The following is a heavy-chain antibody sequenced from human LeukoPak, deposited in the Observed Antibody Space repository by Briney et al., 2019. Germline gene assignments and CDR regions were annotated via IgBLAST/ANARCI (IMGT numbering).Heavy chain of an antibody. CDR2: ISNFGDII. J-gene: IGHJ6*03. CDR3: AKDATAVIGTVYMDV. D-gene: IGHD4-11*01. Sequence: PGGSLRLSCAASRFIFSDYSMNWVRQAPGKGLEWISHISNFGDIIHYADSVEGRFTISRDNAKNSLYLQMNSLRAEDTAVYYCAKDATAVIGTVYMDVWGKGTTVTISS. CDR1: RFIFSDYS. V-gene: IGHV3-48*04.